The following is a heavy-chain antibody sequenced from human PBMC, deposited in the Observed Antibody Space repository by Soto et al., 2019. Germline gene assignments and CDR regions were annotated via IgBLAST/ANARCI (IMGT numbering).Heavy chain of an antibody. CDR2: IHENGHFK. CDR1: GFSFSSYS. Sequence: GGSLRLSCAASGFSFSSYSMSWIRQAPGKGLEWLAHIHENGHFKFYVDSVKGRFTISRDDALNSLYLQMNSLGAEDTAMYYCARDEGVPINYRFDYWGQGTLVTVSS. J-gene: IGHJ4*02. V-gene: IGHV3-7*03. CDR3: ARDEGVPINYRFDY. D-gene: IGHD4-4*01.